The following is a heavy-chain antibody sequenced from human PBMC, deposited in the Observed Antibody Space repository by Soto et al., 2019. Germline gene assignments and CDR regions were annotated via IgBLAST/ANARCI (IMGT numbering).Heavy chain of an antibody. V-gene: IGHV4-4*02. Sequence: QVQLQESGPGLVKPSGTPSLTCAVSGGSISSSDWWSWVRQPPGKGLEWIGEIYHSGNTNYNPSLKSRATXSXDXAKNQFSLKLSSVTAADTAVYYCARDPGDGDYEGYYYYGMDVWGQGTTVTVSS. CDR1: GGSISSSDW. J-gene: IGHJ6*02. D-gene: IGHD4-17*01. CDR2: IYHSGNT. CDR3: ARDPGDGDYEGYYYYGMDV.